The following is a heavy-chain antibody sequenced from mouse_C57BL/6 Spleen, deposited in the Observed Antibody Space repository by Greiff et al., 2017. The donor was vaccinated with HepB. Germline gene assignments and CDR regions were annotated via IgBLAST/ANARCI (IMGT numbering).Heavy chain of an antibody. CDR3: ERYGVYYPYAMDY. J-gene: IGHJ4*01. CDR1: GYTFTDHT. D-gene: IGHD2-1*01. V-gene: IGHV1-78*01. Sequence: VQLQQSDAELVKPGASVKISCKVSGYTFTDHTIHWMKQRPEQGLEWIGYIYPRDGSTKYNEKFKGKATLTADKSSSTAYMQLNSLTSEDSAVYFCERYGVYYPYAMDYWRQGTSVTVPS. CDR2: IYPRDGST.